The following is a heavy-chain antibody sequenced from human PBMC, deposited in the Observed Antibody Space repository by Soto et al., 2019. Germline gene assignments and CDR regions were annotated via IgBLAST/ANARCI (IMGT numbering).Heavy chain of an antibody. D-gene: IGHD5-12*01. CDR2: ISPNSGAS. J-gene: IGHJ5*01. CDR3: ARWRDAVATLDS. Sequence: SVKVSCKASVYRFSVYYIHWVRQAPGQGLEWVGWISPNSGASKYADNFQGRVTMTRDRSTSTVYMELTGLISDDTAVYYCARWRDAVATLDSWGQGTLVTVSS. V-gene: IGHV1-2*02. CDR1: VYRFSVYY.